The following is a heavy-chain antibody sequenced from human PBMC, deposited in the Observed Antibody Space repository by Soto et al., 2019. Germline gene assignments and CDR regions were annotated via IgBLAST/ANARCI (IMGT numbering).Heavy chain of an antibody. CDR2: SYYSGST. CDR1: GGSISSGGYY. J-gene: IGHJ4*02. V-gene: IGHV4-31*03. CDR3: ATRPYYYDSSGYYYYFDY. D-gene: IGHD3-22*01. Sequence: QVQLQESGPGLVKPSQTLSLTCTVSGGSISSGGYYWSWIRQHPGKGLEWIGYSYYSGSTYYNPSLKSRVTISVDTAKNQFALKLSSVTAADTAVYYCATRPYYYDSSGYYYYFDYWGQGTLVTVSS.